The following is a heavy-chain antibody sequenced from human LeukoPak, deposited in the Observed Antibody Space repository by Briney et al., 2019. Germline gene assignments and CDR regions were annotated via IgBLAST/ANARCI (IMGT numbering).Heavy chain of an antibody. CDR1: GVTFSTYS. D-gene: IGHD3-22*01. CDR2: ISSSSSSSI. Sequence: PGGSLRLSCAASGVTFSTYSMNWVRQAPGKGLEWVSYISSSSSSSIYYADSVKGRFTISIDNAKNSLYLQMNSLRAEDTAVYYCARGSTYYDSSGQVPFDYWGQGTLVTVSS. V-gene: IGHV3-48*01. CDR3: ARGSTYYDSSGQVPFDY. J-gene: IGHJ4*02.